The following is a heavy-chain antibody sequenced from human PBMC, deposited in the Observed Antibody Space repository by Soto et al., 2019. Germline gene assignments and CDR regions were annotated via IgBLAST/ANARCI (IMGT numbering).Heavy chain of an antibody. CDR3: ARAKLLWFGELLYSPYYYGMDV. V-gene: IGHV5-10-1*01. CDR2: IDPRDSYT. CDR1: GYSFTSYW. D-gene: IGHD3-10*01. J-gene: IGHJ6*02. Sequence: GESLKISCNGSGYSFTSYWISWVRQMPGKGLEWMGRIDPRDSYTNYSPSFQGHVTISADKSISTAYLQWSSLKASDTAMYYCARAKLLWFGELLYSPYYYGMDVWGQGTTVTVSS.